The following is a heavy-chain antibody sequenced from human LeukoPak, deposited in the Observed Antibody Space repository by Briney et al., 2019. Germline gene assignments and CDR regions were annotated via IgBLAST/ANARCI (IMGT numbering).Heavy chain of an antibody. Sequence: ASVKVSCKASGYTFTSYGISWVRQAPGQGLEWMGWTSAYNGNTNYAQKLQGRVTVTTDTSTSTAYMELRSLRSDDTAVYYCARTQDTMVRGNLHFDYWGQGTLVTVSS. CDR1: GYTFTSYG. V-gene: IGHV1-18*01. D-gene: IGHD3-10*01. CDR2: TSAYNGNT. CDR3: ARTQDTMVRGNLHFDY. J-gene: IGHJ4*02.